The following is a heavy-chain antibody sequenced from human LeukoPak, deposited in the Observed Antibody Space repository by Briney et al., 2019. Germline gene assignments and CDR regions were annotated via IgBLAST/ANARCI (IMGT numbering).Heavy chain of an antibody. CDR2: ISWDGYST. J-gene: IGHJ5*02. V-gene: IGHV3-43*01. D-gene: IGHD3-22*01. CDR1: GFIFEDYT. Sequence: GGSLRLSCAASGFIFEDYTMHWVRQPPGKGLEWVSLISWDGYSTNYADSVKGRFIISRDNSKKSLYLQMNGLRTEDSAFYYCAKEIDSSGSSWGQGTLVTVSS. CDR3: AKEIDSSGSS.